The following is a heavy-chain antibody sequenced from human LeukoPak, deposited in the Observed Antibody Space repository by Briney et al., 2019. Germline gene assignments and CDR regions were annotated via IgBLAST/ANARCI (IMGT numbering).Heavy chain of an antibody. J-gene: IGHJ4*02. CDR2: MNPNSGNI. Sequence: ASVKVSCKASGYIFTGYYMHWVRQAPGQGLEWMGWMNPNSGNIVYAQKFHGRVTITRNTSIGTAYMELSSLRSEDTAVYYCARGRGSPYGDYGPVDYWGQGTLVTVSS. D-gene: IGHD4-17*01. CDR3: ARGRGSPYGDYGPVDY. V-gene: IGHV1-8*03. CDR1: GYIFTGYY.